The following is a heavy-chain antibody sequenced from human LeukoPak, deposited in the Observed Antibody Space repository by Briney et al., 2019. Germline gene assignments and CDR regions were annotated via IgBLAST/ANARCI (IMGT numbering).Heavy chain of an antibody. CDR2: IYYSGST. V-gene: IGHV4-39*07. J-gene: IGHJ4*02. D-gene: IGHD2-2*01. Sequence: SETLSLTCIVSGGSISSSRFHWGWIRQPPGKGLEWIGSIYYSGSTYYSPSLKSRVTISVDTSKNQFSLKLSSVTAADTAVYYCARASSSSRYSDFNYWGQGTLVTVSS. CDR1: GGSISSSRFH. CDR3: ARASSSSRYSDFNY.